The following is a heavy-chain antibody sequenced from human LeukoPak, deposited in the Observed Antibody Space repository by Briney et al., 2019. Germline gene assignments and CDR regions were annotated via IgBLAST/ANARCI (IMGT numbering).Heavy chain of an antibody. CDR1: GYSFTSYW. V-gene: IGHV5-51*01. Sequence: GESLKISCKGSGYSFTSYWIGWVRQMPGKGLECMGIIYPGDSDTRYSPSFQGQVTISADKSISTAYLQWSSLKASDTAMYYCARQLEGYSYGFVARDYWGQGTLVTVSS. CDR3: ARQLEGYSYGFVARDY. J-gene: IGHJ4*02. D-gene: IGHD5-18*01. CDR2: IYPGDSDT.